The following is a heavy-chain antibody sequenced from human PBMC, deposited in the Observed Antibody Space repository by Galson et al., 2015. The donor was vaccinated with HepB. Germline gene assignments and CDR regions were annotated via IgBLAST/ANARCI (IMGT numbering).Heavy chain of an antibody. Sequence: SCKVSGYTFTDYYMHWVQQAPGKGLEWMGLVDPEDGETIYAEKFQGRVTITADTSTDTAYMELSSLRSEDTAVYYCATDLSSSGSNEGLGSYYYYYMDVWGKGTTVTVSS. CDR3: ATDLSSSGSNEGLGSYYYYYMDV. CDR2: VDPEDGET. CDR1: GYTFTDYY. D-gene: IGHD3-10*01. J-gene: IGHJ6*03. V-gene: IGHV1-69-2*01.